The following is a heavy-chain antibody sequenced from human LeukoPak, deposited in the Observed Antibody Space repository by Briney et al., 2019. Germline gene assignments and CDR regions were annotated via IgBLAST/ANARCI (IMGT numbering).Heavy chain of an antibody. D-gene: IGHD2-15*01. CDR2: IIPIFGTA. Sequence: SVKASCKASGGTFSSYAISWVRQAPGQGLEWMGRIIPIFGTANYAQKFQGRVTITTDESTSTAYMELSSLRSEDTAVYYCARTPLTCSGGSCWFDPWGQGTLVTVSS. V-gene: IGHV1-69*05. CDR1: GGTFSSYA. J-gene: IGHJ5*02. CDR3: ARTPLTCSGGSCWFDP.